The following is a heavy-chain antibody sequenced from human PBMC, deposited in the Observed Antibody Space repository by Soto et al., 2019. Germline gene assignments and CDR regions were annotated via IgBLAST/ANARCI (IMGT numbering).Heavy chain of an antibody. CDR2: ISSSGSTI. V-gene: IGHV3-48*03. CDR1: GFPFSIYE. J-gene: IGHJ4*02. D-gene: IGHD5-12*01. Sequence: GGSLRLSCAASGFPFSIYEMNWVRQAPGKGLEWVSYISSSGSTIYYADSVKGRFAISRDNAKNSLYLQMNSLRAEDTAVYYCARVGDSGYEPLFDYWGQGKSVTVSS. CDR3: ARVGDSGYEPLFDY.